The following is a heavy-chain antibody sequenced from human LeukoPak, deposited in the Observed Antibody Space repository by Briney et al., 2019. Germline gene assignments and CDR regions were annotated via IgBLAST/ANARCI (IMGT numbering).Heavy chain of an antibody. J-gene: IGHJ4*02. CDR3: ARWNNYYGSGSYYFDY. V-gene: IGHV1-3*01. Sequence: ASVKVSCKASGYTFTSYAMHWVRQAPGQRLEWMGWINAGNGNTKYSQKFQGRVTITRDTSASTAHMELSSLRSEDTAVYYCARWNNYYGSGSYYFDYWGQGTLVTVSS. CDR2: INAGNGNT. D-gene: IGHD3-10*01. CDR1: GYTFTSYA.